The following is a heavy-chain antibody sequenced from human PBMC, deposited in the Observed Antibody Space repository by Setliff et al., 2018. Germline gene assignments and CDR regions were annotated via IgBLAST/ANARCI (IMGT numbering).Heavy chain of an antibody. J-gene: IGHJ6*01. V-gene: IGHV3-30*18. CDR2: IFHDGRDI. CDR1: GFAFDSYA. D-gene: IGHD2-21*01. Sequence: PGESLKISCAASGFAFDSYAMHWVRQAPGKGLEWVAIIFHDGRDIYYGDSVQGRFAISRDNSKNTLFLQMDSLRDDDTAVYYCAKDSLEVVIALHGMDVWGQGTTVTVSS. CDR3: AKDSLEVVIALHGMDV.